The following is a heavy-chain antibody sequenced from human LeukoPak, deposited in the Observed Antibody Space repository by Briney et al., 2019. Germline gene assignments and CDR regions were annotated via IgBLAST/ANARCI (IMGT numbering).Heavy chain of an antibody. D-gene: IGHD6-6*01. Sequence: SETLSLTCAVYGGSFSGSSAYYWWTWIRQPPGKGLEWIGEISQSGSTNYTPSLKSRVTISMDSSKNQFSLKLSSVTAADTAVYYCARLRIIAAPRRGYYMDVWGKGTAVTVSS. V-gene: IGHV4-34*01. CDR1: GGSFSGSSAYYW. CDR3: ARLRIIAAPRRGYYMDV. J-gene: IGHJ6*03. CDR2: ISQSGST.